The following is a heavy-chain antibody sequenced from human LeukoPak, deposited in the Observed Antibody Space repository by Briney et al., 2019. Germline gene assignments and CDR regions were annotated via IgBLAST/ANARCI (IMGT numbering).Heavy chain of an antibody. Sequence: ASVKVSCKASGGTFSSYAISWVRQAPGQGLEWMGGIIPIFGTANYAQKFQGRVTITTDESTSTAYMELSSLRSEDTAVYYCARCLAEYQLLNYYYYMDVWGKGTTVAVSS. CDR1: GGTFSSYA. CDR2: IIPIFGTA. D-gene: IGHD2-2*01. V-gene: IGHV1-69*05. CDR3: ARCLAEYQLLNYYYYMDV. J-gene: IGHJ6*03.